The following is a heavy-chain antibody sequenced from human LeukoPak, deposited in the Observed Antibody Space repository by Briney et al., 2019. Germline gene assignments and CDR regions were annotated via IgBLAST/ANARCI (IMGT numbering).Heavy chain of an antibody. J-gene: IGHJ4*02. V-gene: IGHV3-7*01. Sequence: PGGSLRLSCVASGFTLSSYWMSWVRQAPGKGLEWVANIKQDGSEKYYVDSVKGRFTISRDNAKNSLYLQMNSLRAEDTAVYYCATLVATTRFDYWGQGTLATVSS. D-gene: IGHD5-12*01. CDR3: ATLVATTRFDY. CDR1: GFTLSSYW. CDR2: IKQDGSEK.